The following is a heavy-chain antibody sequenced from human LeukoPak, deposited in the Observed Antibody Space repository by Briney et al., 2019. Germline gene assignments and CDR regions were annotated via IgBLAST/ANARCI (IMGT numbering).Heavy chain of an antibody. D-gene: IGHD6-13*01. CDR3: ARHVAAPAVYYLDS. J-gene: IGHJ4*02. CDR1: GHTFTSYS. Sequence: ASGKGSCKASGHTFTSYSISWVRQAPGQGLEWVGWISVYNGNTKYAQKFQGRVTLTPDTSTNTAYMELRSLTSDDTAVYYCARHVAAPAVYYLDSWGQGTLVAVSS. V-gene: IGHV1-18*01. CDR2: ISVYNGNT.